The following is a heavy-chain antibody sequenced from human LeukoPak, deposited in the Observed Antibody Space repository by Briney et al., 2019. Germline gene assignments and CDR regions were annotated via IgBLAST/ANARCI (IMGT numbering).Heavy chain of an antibody. V-gene: IGHV4-38-2*02. D-gene: IGHD6-13*01. CDR3: ASVAAQKHFDY. CDR2: IYHSGST. CDR1: GYSISSGYY. Sequence: SETLSLTCTVSGYSISSGYYWGWIRQPPGKGLEWIGSIYHSGSTYYNPSLKSRVIISVDKSKNQFSLKLSSVTAADTAMYYCASVAAQKHFDYWGQGTLVTVSS. J-gene: IGHJ4*02.